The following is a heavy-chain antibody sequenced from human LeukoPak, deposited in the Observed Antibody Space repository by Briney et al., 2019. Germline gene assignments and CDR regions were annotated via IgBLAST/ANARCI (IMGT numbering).Heavy chain of an antibody. Sequence: GGSLRLSCAASGFTFSNYAMNWVRQAPGKGLEWVSGISGGGEGTFYADSVKGRFTISRDISKSTLFLQMNSLRVEDTAVYYCAKATGSYPSNPFDYWGQGTLVTVSS. CDR2: ISGGGEGT. CDR1: GFTFSNYA. V-gene: IGHV3-23*01. D-gene: IGHD1-26*01. CDR3: AKATGSYPSNPFDY. J-gene: IGHJ4*02.